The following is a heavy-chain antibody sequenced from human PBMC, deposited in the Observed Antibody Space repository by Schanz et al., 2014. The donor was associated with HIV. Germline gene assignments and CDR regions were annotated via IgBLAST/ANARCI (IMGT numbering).Heavy chain of an antibody. CDR1: GESLSGYY. CDR2: INHSGST. Sequence: QVQLQQWGAGLLKPSETLSLTCAVYGESLSGYYWTWIRQPPKKGLEWIGEINHSGSTNYTPSLNSRSTISVDTSKKQFSLNLDSVTAADTAVYYCARGVSFVSGSYAQYYFDYWDQGTLVTVSS. CDR3: ARGVSFVSGSYAQYYFDY. D-gene: IGHD3-16*01. J-gene: IGHJ4*02. V-gene: IGHV4-34*01.